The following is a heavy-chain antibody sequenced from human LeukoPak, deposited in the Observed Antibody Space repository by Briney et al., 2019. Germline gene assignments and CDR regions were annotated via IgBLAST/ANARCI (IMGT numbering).Heavy chain of an antibody. Sequence: ASVKVSCKASGYTFTSNYIHWVRQAPGQGLEWMGMIYPRDGSTSYAQKFQGRVTVTRDTSTSTVHMELSGLRSEDTAVYYCARNQEGFDYWGQGTLVTVSS. J-gene: IGHJ4*02. CDR1: GYTFTSNY. CDR3: ARNQEGFDY. V-gene: IGHV1-46*01. CDR2: IYPRDGST.